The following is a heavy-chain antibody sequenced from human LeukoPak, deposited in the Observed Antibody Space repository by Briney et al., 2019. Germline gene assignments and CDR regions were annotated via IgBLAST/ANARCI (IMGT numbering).Heavy chain of an antibody. CDR2: IYTNGST. V-gene: IGHV4-61*02. D-gene: IGHD3-16*02. Sequence: SETLSLTCTVSGGSIRSGSYHWSWIRQSAGKGLEWIGRIYTNGSTNYNPSLKSRVTISVDTSKNQFSLKLNSVTAADTAVYYCARGGDYIWGTYRPFDYWGQGTLVTVSS. J-gene: IGHJ4*02. CDR1: GGSIRSGSYH. CDR3: ARGGDYIWGTYRPFDY.